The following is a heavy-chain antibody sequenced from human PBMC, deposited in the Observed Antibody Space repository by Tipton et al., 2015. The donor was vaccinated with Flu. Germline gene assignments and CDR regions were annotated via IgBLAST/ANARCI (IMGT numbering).Heavy chain of an antibody. J-gene: IGHJ6*02. CDR2: IIPILGIA. D-gene: IGHD5-12*01. V-gene: IGHV1-69*01. CDR3: ARPGVLATINYYYYGMDV. Sequence: QLVQSGAEVKKPGSSVKVSCKASGGTFSSYAISWVRQAPGQGLEWMGGIIPILGIANYAQKFQGRVTITADESTSTAYMELSSLRSEDTAVYYCARPGVLATINYYYYGMDVWGPGTTVTVSS. CDR1: GGTFSSYA.